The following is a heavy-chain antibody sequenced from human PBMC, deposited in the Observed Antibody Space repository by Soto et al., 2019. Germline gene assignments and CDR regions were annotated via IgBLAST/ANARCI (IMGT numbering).Heavy chain of an antibody. J-gene: IGHJ4*02. CDR2: FFYSGST. V-gene: IGHV4-59*01. CDR1: GGSITNYY. CDR3: ARSDGRY. Sequence: ETLSLTCTVSGGSITNYYWNWIRQTPGKGLEWIADFFYSGSTNYNPSLKSRVTISVDTSKNQFSLKLSSVTAADTAVYYCARSDGRYWGQGTLVTVSS.